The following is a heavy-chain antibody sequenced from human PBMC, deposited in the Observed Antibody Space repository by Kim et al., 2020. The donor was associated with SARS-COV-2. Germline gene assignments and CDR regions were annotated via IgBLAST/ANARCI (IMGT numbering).Heavy chain of an antibody. V-gene: IGHV4-39*01. J-gene: IGHJ3*02. CDR3: ARPQIMITFGGVDAFDI. Sequence: LKRRVTISVDTSKNQFSLRLSSVTAADTAVYYCARPQIMITFGGVDAFDIWGQGTMVTVSS. D-gene: IGHD3-16*01.